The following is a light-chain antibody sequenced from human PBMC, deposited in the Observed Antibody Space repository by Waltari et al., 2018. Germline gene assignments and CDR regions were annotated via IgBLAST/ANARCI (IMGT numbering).Light chain of an antibody. Sequence: QTLVTQEPSLSVSPGGTVTLTCALTSGPVYTTSYVSWYQQTPGQAPRTLVYKASARSSGVPDRFSGSILGNKAALTITGAQAEDDSDYYCLIYMGSGIWVFGGGTKLTVL. CDR1: SGPVYTTSY. CDR2: KAS. J-gene: IGLJ3*02. CDR3: LIYMGSGIWV. V-gene: IGLV8-61*01.